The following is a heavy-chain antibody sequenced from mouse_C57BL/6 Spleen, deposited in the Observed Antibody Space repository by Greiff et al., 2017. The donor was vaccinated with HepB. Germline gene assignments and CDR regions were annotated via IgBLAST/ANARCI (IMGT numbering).Heavy chain of an antibody. Sequence: QVQLQQSGAELVRPGTSVKVSCKASGYAFTNYLIEWVKQRPGQGLEWIGVINPGSGGTNYNEKFKGKATLTADKSSSTAYMQLSSLTSEDSAVYFCARPGNSWFAYWGQGTLVTVSA. CDR3: ARPGNSWFAY. V-gene: IGHV1-54*01. J-gene: IGHJ3*01. CDR1: GYAFTNYL. CDR2: INPGSGGT. D-gene: IGHD2-1*01.